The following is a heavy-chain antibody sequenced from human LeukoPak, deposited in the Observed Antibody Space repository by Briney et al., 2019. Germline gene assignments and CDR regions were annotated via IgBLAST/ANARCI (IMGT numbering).Heavy chain of an antibody. V-gene: IGHV4-39*07. CDR2: IYYSGST. CDR1: GGSISSSSYY. CDR3: AGAYRTAMVRNFDY. D-gene: IGHD5-18*01. Sequence: SETLSLTCTVSGGSISSSSYYWGWIRQPPGKGLEWIGSIYYSGSTYYNPSLKSRVTISVDTSKNQFSLKLSSVTAADTAVSYCAGAYRTAMVRNFDYWGQGTLVTVSS. J-gene: IGHJ4*02.